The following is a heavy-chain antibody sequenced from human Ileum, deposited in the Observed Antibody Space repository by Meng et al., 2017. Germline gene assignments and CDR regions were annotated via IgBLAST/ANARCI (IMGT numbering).Heavy chain of an antibody. CDR3: AREWSGSYRHFDY. CDR2: IHHSGST. V-gene: IGHV4-4*02. Sequence: QVQQEVSVPGLLKASGTLSLHCAVTGGSISTSDWWSWVRQPPGKGLEWIGEIHHSGSTNYNPSLKSRVTISVDKSKNQFSLKLNSVTAADTAVYYCAREWSGSYRHFDYWGQGTLVTVSS. D-gene: IGHD1-26*01. J-gene: IGHJ4*02. CDR1: GGSISTSDW.